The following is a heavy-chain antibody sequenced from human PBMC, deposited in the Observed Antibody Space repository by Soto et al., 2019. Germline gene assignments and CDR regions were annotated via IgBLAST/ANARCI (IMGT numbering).Heavy chain of an antibody. D-gene: IGHD5-12*01. CDR1: GFTFSSYA. CDR3: VKEARGYSGYDEGAEYYYFDY. CDR2: ISSNGGST. V-gene: IGHV3-64D*08. J-gene: IGHJ4*02. Sequence: GGSLRLSCSASGFTFSSYAMHWVRQAPGKGLEYVSAISSNGGSTYYADSVKGRFTISRDNSKNTLYLQMSSLRAEDTAVYYCVKEARGYSGYDEGAEYYYFDYSGQGTLVTVSS.